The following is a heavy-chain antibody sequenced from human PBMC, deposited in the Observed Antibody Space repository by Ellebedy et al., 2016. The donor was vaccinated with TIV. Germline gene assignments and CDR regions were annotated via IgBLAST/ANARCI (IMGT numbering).Heavy chain of an antibody. CDR3: ARGSGHLDY. V-gene: IGHV3-30-3*01. CDR1: GFTFSSYA. CDR2: ISYDGSNK. Sequence: GESLKISXAASGFTFSSYAMHWVRQAPGKGLEWVAVISYDGSNKYYADSVKGRFTISRDNAKNSLYLQMNTLRAEDRAVYYCARGSGHLDYWGQGTLVTVSS. J-gene: IGHJ4*02. D-gene: IGHD3-10*01.